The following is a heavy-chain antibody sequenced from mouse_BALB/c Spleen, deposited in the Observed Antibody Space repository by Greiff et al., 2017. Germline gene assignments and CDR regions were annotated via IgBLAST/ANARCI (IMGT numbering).Heavy chain of an antibody. D-gene: IGHD2-3*01. CDR3: TRYDGYYVGYAMDY. V-gene: IGHV1S81*02. Sequence: VQLQQPGAELVKPGASVKLSCKASGYTFTSYYMYWVKQRPGQGLEWIGGINPSNGGTNFNEKFKSKATLTVDKSSSTAYMQLSSLTSEDSAVYYCTRYDGYYVGYAMDYWGQGTSVTVSS. CDR1: GYTFTSYY. CDR2: INPSNGGT. J-gene: IGHJ4*01.